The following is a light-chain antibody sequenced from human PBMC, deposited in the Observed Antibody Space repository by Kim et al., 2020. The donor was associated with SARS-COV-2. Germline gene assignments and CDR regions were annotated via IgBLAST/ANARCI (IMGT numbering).Light chain of an antibody. J-gene: IGLJ1*01. V-gene: IGLV3-19*01. Sequence: GETGRINCQGDRLRSYCASWYQRKPGQAPVLVIYGKNNRPSGIPDRFSGSSAGNTASLSITGAQKEDEAGYCCSAQDSSGNHRAYDFRTGTEVTVL. CDR2: GKN. CDR1: RLRSYC. CDR3: SAQDSSGNHRAYD.